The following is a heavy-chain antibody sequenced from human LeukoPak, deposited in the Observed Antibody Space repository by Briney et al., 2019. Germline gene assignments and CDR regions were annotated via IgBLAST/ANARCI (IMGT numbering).Heavy chain of an antibody. Sequence: SETLSLTCAVSGYSISSGYYWGWIRQPLGKGLEWIGSICHSGSTYYNPSLKSRVTISVDTSKNQFSLKLSSVTAADTAVYYCARNVGGYCGSSSCYSFDVWGQGTMVTVSS. CDR2: ICHSGST. D-gene: IGHD2-2*02. J-gene: IGHJ3*01. CDR1: GYSISSGYY. CDR3: ARNVGGYCGSSSCYSFDV. V-gene: IGHV4-38-2*01.